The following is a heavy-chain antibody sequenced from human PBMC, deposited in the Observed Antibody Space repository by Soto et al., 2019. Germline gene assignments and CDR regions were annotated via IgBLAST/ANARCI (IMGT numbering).Heavy chain of an antibody. CDR2: IFPGDSDT. Sequence: RGESLKISCEGSGYSFTTYWLAWVRQMPGKGLEYMGIIFPGDSDTRYSPSFQGQVTISADKSISTAYLQWTSLKASDTAIYYCARARVSTPRLEDPFDIWGQGTMVTVSS. V-gene: IGHV5-51*01. CDR3: ARARVSTPRLEDPFDI. CDR1: GYSFTTYW. D-gene: IGHD1-1*01. J-gene: IGHJ3*02.